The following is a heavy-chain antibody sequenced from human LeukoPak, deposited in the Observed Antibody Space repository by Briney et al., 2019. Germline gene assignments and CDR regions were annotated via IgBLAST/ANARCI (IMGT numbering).Heavy chain of an antibody. Sequence: SETLSLTCAVYGGSFSGYYWSWIRQHPGKGLEWIGEINHSGSTNYNPSLKSRVTISVDTSKNQFSLKLSSVTAADTAVYYCARGAYSSGWYGFRGYYGMDVWGQGTTVTVSS. J-gene: IGHJ6*02. CDR2: INHSGST. V-gene: IGHV4-34*01. CDR1: GGSFSGYY. D-gene: IGHD6-19*01. CDR3: ARGAYSSGWYGFRGYYGMDV.